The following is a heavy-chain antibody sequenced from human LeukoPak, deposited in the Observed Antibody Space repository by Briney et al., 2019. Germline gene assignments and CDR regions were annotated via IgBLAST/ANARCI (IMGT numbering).Heavy chain of an antibody. V-gene: IGHV3-48*03. CDR3: ARVGATSYGDYDY. CDR1: GFTFSSYW. J-gene: IGHJ4*02. CDR2: ISSSGSTI. Sequence: GGSLRLSCSASGFTFSSYWMSWVRQAPGKGLEWVSYISSSGSTIYYADSVKGRFTISRDNAKNTLYLQMNSLRAEDTAVYYCARVGATSYGDYDYWGQGTLVTVSS. D-gene: IGHD4-17*01.